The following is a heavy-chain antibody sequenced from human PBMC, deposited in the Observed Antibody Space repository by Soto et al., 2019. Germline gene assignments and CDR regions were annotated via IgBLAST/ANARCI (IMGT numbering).Heavy chain of an antibody. V-gene: IGHV3-48*03. CDR1: GFTFSRYE. D-gene: IGHD4-4*01. J-gene: IGHJ6*02. CDR3: ARDPAIYSGNFDYGLDV. CDR2: IGTSGKTI. Sequence: PGGSLRLSCAVSGFTFSRYEMNWVRQAPGEGLEWVSYIGTSGKTIYYADSVRGRFTISRDNAKSSLYLQMNSLRAEDTAVYYCARDPAIYSGNFDYGLDVWGQGTTVTVSS.